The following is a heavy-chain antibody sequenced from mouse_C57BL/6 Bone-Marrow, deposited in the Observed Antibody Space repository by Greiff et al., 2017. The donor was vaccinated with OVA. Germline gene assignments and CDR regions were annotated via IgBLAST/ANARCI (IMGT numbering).Heavy chain of an antibody. Sequence: QVQLQQSGAELVRPGASVTLSCKASGYTFTDYEMHWVKQTPVHGLEWIGAIDPETGGTAYNQKFKGKAILTADKSSSTAYMELRSLTYEDSAVYYWTRGYSNYYAMDYWGQGTSVTVSS. CDR1: GYTFTDYE. D-gene: IGHD2-5*01. CDR2: IDPETGGT. J-gene: IGHJ4*01. CDR3: TRGYSNYYAMDY. V-gene: IGHV1-15*01.